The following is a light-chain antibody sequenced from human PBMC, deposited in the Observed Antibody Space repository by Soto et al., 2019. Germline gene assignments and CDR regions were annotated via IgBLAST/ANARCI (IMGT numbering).Light chain of an antibody. CDR2: DAS. CDR1: QSVSSTY. J-gene: IGKJ3*01. Sequence: EIVLTQSPGTLSLSPGDRATLSCGASQSVSSTYLAWYQQKPGQAPRLLIYDASNRATGIPDRFSGSGAGTDFTLTISRMEPEDFAVYYCQQYGRSPGLFTFGPGTKVDIK. V-gene: IGKV3-20*01. CDR3: QQYGRSPGLFT.